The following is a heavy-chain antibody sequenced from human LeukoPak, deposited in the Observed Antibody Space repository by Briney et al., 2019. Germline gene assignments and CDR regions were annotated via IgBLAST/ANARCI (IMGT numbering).Heavy chain of an antibody. CDR1: GFTFSSYA. CDR3: AKDGTYSSSWYDAFDI. CDR2: ISGSGGST. V-gene: IGHV3-23*01. Sequence: GGSLRLSCAASGFTFSSYAMSWVRQAPGKGLEWVSAISGSGGSTYYADSVKGRFTISRDNSKNTLYLQMNSLRAEDTAVYYCAKDGTYSSSWYDAFDIWGQGTMVTVSS. J-gene: IGHJ3*02. D-gene: IGHD6-13*01.